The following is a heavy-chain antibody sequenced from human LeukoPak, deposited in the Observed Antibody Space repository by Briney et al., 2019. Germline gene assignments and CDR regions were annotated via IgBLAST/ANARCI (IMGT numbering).Heavy chain of an antibody. D-gene: IGHD1-26*01. J-gene: IGHJ4*02. CDR3: ARQLGATTNPVY. Sequence: ASVKVSCKASGGTFSSYAISWVRQAPGQGLEWMGWISAYNGNTNYAQKLQGRVTMTTDTSTSTAYMELRSLRSDDTAVYYCARQLGATTNPVYWGQGTLVTVSS. V-gene: IGHV1-18*01. CDR1: GGTFSSYA. CDR2: ISAYNGNT.